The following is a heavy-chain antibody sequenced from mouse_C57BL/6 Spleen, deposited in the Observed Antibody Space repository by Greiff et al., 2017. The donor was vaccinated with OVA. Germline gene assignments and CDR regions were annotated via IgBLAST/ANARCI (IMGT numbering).Heavy chain of an antibody. CDR2: INPSSGYT. Sequence: QVQLKQSGAELAKPGASVKLSCKASGYTFTSYWMHWVKQRPGQGLEWIGYINPSSGYTKYNQKFKDKATLTADKSSSTAYMQLSSLTYEDSAVYYCEREEGAYYGYDGAMDYWGQGTSVTVSS. V-gene: IGHV1-7*01. CDR1: GYTFTSYW. CDR3: EREEGAYYGYDGAMDY. D-gene: IGHD2-9*01. J-gene: IGHJ4*01.